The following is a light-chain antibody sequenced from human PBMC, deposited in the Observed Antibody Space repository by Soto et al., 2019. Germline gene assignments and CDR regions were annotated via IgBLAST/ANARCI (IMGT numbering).Light chain of an antibody. V-gene: IGLV1-47*01. J-gene: IGLJ3*02. CDR2: GNN. CDR3: AAWDDSLSGWV. Sequence: HSVLTQPPSASGTPGQRVTISCSGSSSNIGSNYVYWYQQLPGTAPKLLVYGNNQRPSGVPDRFSGSKSGTSASLAISGLRSEDEADYYCAAWDDSLSGWVFGGGTKVTVL. CDR1: SSNIGSNY.